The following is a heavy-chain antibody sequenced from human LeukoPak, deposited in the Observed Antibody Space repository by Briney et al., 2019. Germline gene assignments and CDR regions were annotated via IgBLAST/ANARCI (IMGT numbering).Heavy chain of an antibody. CDR2: ISFDGSNK. CDR3: ARDEGVYDSSGQFDY. Sequence: GGSLRLSCAASGFTFGSYAMHWVRQAPGKGLEWVAVISFDGSNKYYADSVKGRFTISRDNSKNTLFLQMNSLRAEDTAVYYCARDEGVYDSSGQFDYWGQGTLVTVSS. J-gene: IGHJ4*02. D-gene: IGHD3-22*01. CDR1: GFTFGSYA. V-gene: IGHV3-30*04.